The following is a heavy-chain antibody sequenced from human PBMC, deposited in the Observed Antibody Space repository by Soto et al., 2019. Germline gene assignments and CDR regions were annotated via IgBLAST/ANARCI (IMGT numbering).Heavy chain of an antibody. CDR2: IYSGSSK. CDR3: AKHSSSGYSYGMDV. J-gene: IGHJ6*02. Sequence: GGSLRLSCAASGFSVSSNYMSWVRQAPGKGLGGVSVIYSGSSKYYADSVKGRFTISRDNSKNTLYLQMNSLRAEDTAVYYCAKHSSSGYSYGMDVWGQGTTVTVSS. V-gene: IGHV3-53*05. CDR1: GFSVSSNY. D-gene: IGHD3-22*01.